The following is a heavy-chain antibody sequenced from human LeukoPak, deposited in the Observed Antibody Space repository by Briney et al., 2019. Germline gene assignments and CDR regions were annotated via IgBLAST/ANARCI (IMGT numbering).Heavy chain of an antibody. J-gene: IGHJ5*02. CDR2: IYYSGST. CDR1: GGSISSYY. V-gene: IGHV4-59*08. CDR3: ARLGLAYCGGDCYSAWFDP. D-gene: IGHD2-21*02. Sequence: SETLSLTCTVSGGSISSYYWSWIRQPPGKGLEWIGYIYYSGSTNYNPSLKSRVTITVDTSKNQFSLKLSSVTAADTAVYYCARLGLAYCGGDCYSAWFDPWGQGTLVTVSS.